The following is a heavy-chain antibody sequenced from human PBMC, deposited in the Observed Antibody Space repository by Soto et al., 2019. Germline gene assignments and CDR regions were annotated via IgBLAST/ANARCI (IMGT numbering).Heavy chain of an antibody. CDR1: GGTFSSYA. CDR3: ARDQYDYVWGSYRLNWFDS. J-gene: IGHJ5*01. D-gene: IGHD3-16*02. CDR2: IIPIFGTA. Sequence: SVKVSCKASGGTFSSYAISWVRQAPGQGLEWMGGIIPIFGTANYAQKFQGRVTITADESTSTAYMELSSLRSEDTTVYYCARDQYDYVWGSYRLNWFDSWGQGTLVTVSS. V-gene: IGHV1-69*13.